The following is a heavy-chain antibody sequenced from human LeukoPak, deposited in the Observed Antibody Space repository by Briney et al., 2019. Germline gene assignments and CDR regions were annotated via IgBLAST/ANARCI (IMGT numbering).Heavy chain of an antibody. J-gene: IGHJ4*02. CDR3: ARGRITIFGVVLRGPLRRQYYFDY. V-gene: IGHV4-34*01. D-gene: IGHD3-3*01. CDR1: GGSFSGYY. CDR2: INHSGST. Sequence: SETLSLTCAVYGGSFSGYYWSWIRQPPGKGLEWIGEINHSGSTNYNPSLKSRVTISVDTSKKQFSLKRSSVTAADTAVYYCARGRITIFGVVLRGPLRRQYYFDYWGQGTLVTVSS.